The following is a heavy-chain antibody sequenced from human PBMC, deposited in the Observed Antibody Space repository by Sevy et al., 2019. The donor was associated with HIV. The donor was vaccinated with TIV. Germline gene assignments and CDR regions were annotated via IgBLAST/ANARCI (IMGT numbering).Heavy chain of an antibody. CDR1: GFTFSSYA. CDR3: ATEPLLPALVFDY. D-gene: IGHD2-2*01. Sequence: GGSLRLSCAASGFTFSSYAMSWVRQAPGKGLEWVSAISGSGGSTYYADSVKGRFTISRDNSKNTRYLQVNSLRAEDTAVYYCATEPLLPALVFDYWGQGTLVTVSS. CDR2: ISGSGGST. J-gene: IGHJ4*02. V-gene: IGHV3-23*01.